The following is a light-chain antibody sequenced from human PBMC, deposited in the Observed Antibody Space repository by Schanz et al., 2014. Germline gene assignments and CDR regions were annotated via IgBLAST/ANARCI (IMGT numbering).Light chain of an antibody. CDR1: SSDAGGFTY. CDR3: QSYDSSLSGWV. J-gene: IGLJ3*02. V-gene: IGLV2-11*01. Sequence: QSALTQPRSVSGSPGQSVTISCTGVSSDAGGFTYVSWYQQLPGKAPKLMIYDVSKRPSGVPARFSGSKSGTSASLAITGLQADDEAVYYCQSYDSSLSGWVFGGGTKLTVL. CDR2: DVS.